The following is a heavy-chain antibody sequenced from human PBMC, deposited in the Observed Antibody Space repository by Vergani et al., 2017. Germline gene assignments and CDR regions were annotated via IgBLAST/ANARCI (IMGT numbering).Heavy chain of an antibody. CDR1: GVSVTDYN. J-gene: IGHJ5*02. CDR2: LSTTGGA. D-gene: IGHD6-13*01. Sequence: QVQLQESGPGLVKPSETLSLTCHVFGVSVTDYNCNWIRQAPGKGLEWSGSLSTTGGATHASHNPSLKSRVSISVETSKSQFSLRLTSVTAADSAIYYCAGDTHSWQRADRWGQGLLVSVSS. V-gene: IGHV4-59*02. CDR3: AGDTHSWQRADR.